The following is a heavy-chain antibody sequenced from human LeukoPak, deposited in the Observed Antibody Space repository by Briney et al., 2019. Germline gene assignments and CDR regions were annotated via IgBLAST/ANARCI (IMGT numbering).Heavy chain of an antibody. CDR3: ARGRRITIFGVVILGCYMDV. CDR1: GYTFTSYD. Sequence: ASVKVSRKASGYTFTSYDINWVRQATGQGLEWMGWMNPNSGNTGYAQKFQGRVTMTRNTSISTAYMELSSLRSEDTAVYYCARGRRITIFGVVILGCYMDVWGKGTTVTVSS. V-gene: IGHV1-8*01. CDR2: MNPNSGNT. J-gene: IGHJ6*03. D-gene: IGHD3-3*01.